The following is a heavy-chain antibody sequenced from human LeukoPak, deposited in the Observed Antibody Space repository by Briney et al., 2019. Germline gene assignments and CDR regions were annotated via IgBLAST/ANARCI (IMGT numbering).Heavy chain of an antibody. CDR1: GDSMRSYY. V-gene: IGHV4-59*01. D-gene: IGHD6-19*01. J-gene: IGHJ5*02. CDR2: IYYSGST. CDR3: ARDSREWVAQHFDP. Sequence: PSETLSLTCTVSGDSMRSYYWSWIRQPPGKXLEWIGYIYYSGSTTYNPSLKSRVTISIDTPKNQFSLRLSSVTAADTAVYYCARDSREWVAQHFDPWGQGILVTVSS.